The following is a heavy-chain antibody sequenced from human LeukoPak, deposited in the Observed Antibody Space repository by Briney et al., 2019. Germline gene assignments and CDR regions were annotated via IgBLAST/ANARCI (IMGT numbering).Heavy chain of an antibody. D-gene: IGHD1-26*01. CDR3: ARHGGTLDYFDY. V-gene: IGHV4-59*08. J-gene: IGHJ4*02. CDR2: ISDGGVT. CDR1: GGSISTYY. Sequence: SETPSLTCNVSGGSISTYYWSWIRQPPGKGLEWIGYISDGGVTSYNPSLKGRVTISVDSPKNRFSLRLTSLTAVDTALYYCARHGGTLDYFDYWGPGSLVTVSS.